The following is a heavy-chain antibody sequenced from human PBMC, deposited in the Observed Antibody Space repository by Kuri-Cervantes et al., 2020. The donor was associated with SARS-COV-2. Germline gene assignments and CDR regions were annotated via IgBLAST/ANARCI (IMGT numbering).Heavy chain of an antibody. D-gene: IGHD4-23*01. CDR1: GYSFTSYW. Sequence: KVSCKGSGYSFTSYWIGWVRQMPGKGLEWMGIIYPGDSDTRHSPSFQGQVTISADKSISTAYLQWSSLKTSDTAMYYCARTTTVVTPVDYWGQGTLVTVSS. V-gene: IGHV5-51*01. CDR2: IYPGDSDT. CDR3: ARTTTVVTPVDY. J-gene: IGHJ4*02.